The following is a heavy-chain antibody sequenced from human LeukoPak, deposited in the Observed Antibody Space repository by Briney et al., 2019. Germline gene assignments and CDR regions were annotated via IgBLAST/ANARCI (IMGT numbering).Heavy chain of an antibody. D-gene: IGHD3-10*01. Sequence: ASVKVSCKAYEYTFTAYYMHWVRQAPGQGLEWMGWINPNSGGTNYAEKFQGRVTMTRDTSISTAYMEVSRLRSDDTAVYYCARDRRGYYDSGSYYPLIWGQGTLVTVSS. CDR2: INPNSGGT. CDR1: EYTFTAYY. V-gene: IGHV1-2*02. CDR3: ARDRRGYYDSGSYYPLI. J-gene: IGHJ4*02.